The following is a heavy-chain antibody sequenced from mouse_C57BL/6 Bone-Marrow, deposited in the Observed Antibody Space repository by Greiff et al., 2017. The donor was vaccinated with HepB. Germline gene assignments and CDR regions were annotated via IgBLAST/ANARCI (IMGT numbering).Heavy chain of an antibody. J-gene: IGHJ4*01. V-gene: IGHV5-9-1*02. D-gene: IGHD2-5*01. Sequence: EVQVVESGEGLVKPGGSLKLSCAASGFTFSSYAMSWVRQTPEKRLEWVAYISSGGDYIYYADTVKGRFTISRDNARNTLYLQMSSLKSEDTAMYYCTRDYYSNYDAMDYWGQGTSVTVSS. CDR3: TRDYYSNYDAMDY. CDR2: ISSGGDYI. CDR1: GFTFSSYA.